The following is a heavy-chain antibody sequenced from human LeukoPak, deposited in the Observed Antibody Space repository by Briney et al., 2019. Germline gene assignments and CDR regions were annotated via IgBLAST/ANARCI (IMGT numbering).Heavy chain of an antibody. V-gene: IGHV4-4*02. D-gene: IGHD6-13*01. Sequence: SGTLSLTCAVSDGSISSSNWWSWVRQPPGKGLEWIGEIYHSGSTNYNPSLKSRVTISVDKSKNQFSLKLSSVTAADTAVYYCARERAAAGTRLDYWGQGTLVTVSS. J-gene: IGHJ4*02. CDR3: ARERAAAGTRLDY. CDR1: DGSISSSNW. CDR2: IYHSGST.